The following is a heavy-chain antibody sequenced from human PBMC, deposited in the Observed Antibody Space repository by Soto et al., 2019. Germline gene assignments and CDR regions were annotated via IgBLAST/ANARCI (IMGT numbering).Heavy chain of an antibody. CDR2: IIPIFGTA. D-gene: IGHD2-15*01. J-gene: IGHJ2*01. V-gene: IGHV1-69*12. CDR3: ARRGYCSGGSCFSTPYGAWYFDL. CDR1: GGTFSSYA. Sequence: QVQLVQSGAEVKKPGSSVKVSCKASGGTFSSYAISWVRQAPGQGLEWMGGIIPIFGTANYAQKFQGRVTIAADESTSTAYMELSSLRSEDTAVYYCARRGYCSGGSCFSTPYGAWYFDLWGRGTLVTVSS.